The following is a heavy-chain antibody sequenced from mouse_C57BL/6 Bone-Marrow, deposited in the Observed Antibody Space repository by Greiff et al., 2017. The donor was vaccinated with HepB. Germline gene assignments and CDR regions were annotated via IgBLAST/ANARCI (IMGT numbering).Heavy chain of an antibody. J-gene: IGHJ1*03. CDR1: GYTFTDYY. Sequence: EVQVVESGPVLVKPGASVKMSCKASGYTFTDYYMNWVKQSHGKSLEWIGVINPYNGGTSYNQKFKGKATLTVDKSSSTAYMELNSLTSEDSAVYYCARNYGSRYWYFDVWGTGTTVTVSS. CDR3: ARNYGSRYWYFDV. CDR2: INPYNGGT. V-gene: IGHV1-19*01. D-gene: IGHD1-1*01.